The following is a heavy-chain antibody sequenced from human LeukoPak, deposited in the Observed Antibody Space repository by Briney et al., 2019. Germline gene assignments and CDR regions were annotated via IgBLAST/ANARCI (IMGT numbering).Heavy chain of an antibody. V-gene: IGHV3-30*04. Sequence: GGSLRLSCTASGFTFSAYPIHWVRQAPGKGLEWVTVISSDGTNKYYADSVKGRFSISRDNPKNRLYLEMNSLRGEGTAVYYCAREGPDSDSWKYDYWGQGTLVTVSS. CDR3: AREGPDSDSWKYDY. D-gene: IGHD6-13*01. CDR2: ISSDGTNK. CDR1: GFTFSAYP. J-gene: IGHJ4*02.